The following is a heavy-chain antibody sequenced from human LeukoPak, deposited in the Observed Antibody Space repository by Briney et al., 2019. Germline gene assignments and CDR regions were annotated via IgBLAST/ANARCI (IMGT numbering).Heavy chain of an antibody. CDR3: AKDISYDSSGYLLGGFDY. Sequence: GRSLRLSCAASGFTFDDYAMHWVWQAPGKGLEWVSGISWNSGSIGYADSVKGRFTISRDNAKNSLYLQMNSLRAEDTALYYCAKDISYDSSGYLLGGFDYWGQGTLVTVSS. D-gene: IGHD3-22*01. CDR1: GFTFDDYA. CDR2: ISWNSGSI. V-gene: IGHV3-9*01. J-gene: IGHJ4*02.